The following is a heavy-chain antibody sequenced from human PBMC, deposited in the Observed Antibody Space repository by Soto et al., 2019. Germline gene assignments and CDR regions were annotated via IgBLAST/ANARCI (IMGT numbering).Heavy chain of an antibody. CDR3: ARDFPLLWFGERYYYYMDV. D-gene: IGHD3-10*01. Sequence: GGSLRLSCAASEFTFSNYAMSWVRQAPGKGLEWVSSISSNGGSTYYANSVKGRFTISRDNSKNTLYLQMGSLRAEDMAVYYCARDFPLLWFGERYYYYMDVWGKGTTVTVSS. CDR1: EFTFSNYA. V-gene: IGHV3-64*01. J-gene: IGHJ6*03. CDR2: ISSNGGST.